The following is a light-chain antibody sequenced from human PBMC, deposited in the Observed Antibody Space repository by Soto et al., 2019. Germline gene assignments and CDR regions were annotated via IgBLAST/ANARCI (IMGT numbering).Light chain of an antibody. CDR3: QQYNDWPLT. J-gene: IGKJ5*01. CDR1: QSVSSN. Sequence: EIVMTQSPATLSVSPGERATLSCRASQSVSSNLAWYQQKPGQAPRLLIYGASTRATGIPARFIGSGPGTEFTLTISSLQSEDFAVYYCQQYNDWPLTFGQGTRLEIK. CDR2: GAS. V-gene: IGKV3D-15*01.